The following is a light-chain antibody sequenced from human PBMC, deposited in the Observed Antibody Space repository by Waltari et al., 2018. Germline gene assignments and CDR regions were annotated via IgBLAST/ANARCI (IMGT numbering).Light chain of an antibody. J-gene: IGKJ1*01. V-gene: IGKV3-20*01. CDR3: QHYVNLPAT. Sequence: EVVLTQSPGTLSLSPGEGATLSCRASQSISHYLAWYQQKPGQAPSLLIYHASSRATGIPDRFSGSGSGTDFSLTISRLEPEDFAVYYCQHYVNLPATFGQGTKVEI. CDR2: HAS. CDR1: QSISHY.